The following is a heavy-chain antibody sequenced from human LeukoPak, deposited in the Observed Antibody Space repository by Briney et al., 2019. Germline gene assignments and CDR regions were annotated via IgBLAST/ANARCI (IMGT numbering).Heavy chain of an antibody. Sequence: ASVKVSCKASGYTFTSYDINWVRQATGQGLEWMGWMNPNSGNTGYAQKFQGRVTMTRNTSISTAYMELSSLRSEDTAVYYCARGRDGSGFYYYYYGMDVWGQGTTVTVSS. V-gene: IGHV1-8*01. J-gene: IGHJ6*02. D-gene: IGHD3-10*01. CDR1: GYTFTSYD. CDR2: MNPNSGNT. CDR3: ARGRDGSGFYYYYYGMDV.